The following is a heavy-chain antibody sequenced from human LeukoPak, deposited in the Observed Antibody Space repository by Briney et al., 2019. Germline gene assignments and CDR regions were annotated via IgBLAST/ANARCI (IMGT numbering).Heavy chain of an antibody. Sequence: PSETLSFTCAVSGVSVSSSTWWSWVRQPPGKGLEWIGEIYHSGSTYCNPSLKSRVTISVDMSKNQFSLKLTSVIAADTAVYYCARVGPIVATIADAFDIWGQGTMVTVSS. D-gene: IGHD5-12*01. CDR3: ARVGPIVATIADAFDI. V-gene: IGHV4-4*02. CDR2: IYHSGST. J-gene: IGHJ3*02. CDR1: GVSVSSSTW.